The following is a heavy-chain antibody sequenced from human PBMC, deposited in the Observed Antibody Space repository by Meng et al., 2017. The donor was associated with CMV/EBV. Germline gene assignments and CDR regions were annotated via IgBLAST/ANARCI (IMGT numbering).Heavy chain of an antibody. V-gene: IGHV4-34*01. CDR3: ARGRGFWSGKPTPSFDY. CDR1: GGSFSGYY. CDR2: INPSGST. Sequence: ESLKISCAVYGGSFSGYYWSWIRQPPGKGLEWIGEINPSGSTNYNPSLKPRVTISVDTSKNQFALKLSSVTAADTAVYYCARGRGFWSGKPTPSFDYWGQGTLVTVSS. D-gene: IGHD3-3*01. J-gene: IGHJ4*02.